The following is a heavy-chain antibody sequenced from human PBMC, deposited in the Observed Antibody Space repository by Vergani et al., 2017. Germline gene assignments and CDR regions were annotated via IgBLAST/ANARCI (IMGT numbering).Heavy chain of an antibody. CDR3: ARDRLDCSSTSCRITTGVLDFDY. CDR2: ISSSSSTI. Sequence: EVQLVESGGGLVQPGGSLRLSCAASGFTFSSYSMNWVRQAPGKGLEWVSYISSSSSTIYYADSVKGRFTISRENAKNSLYLQMNSLRAEDTAVYYCARDRLDCSSTSCRITTGVLDFDYWGQGTLVTVSS. D-gene: IGHD2-2*01. V-gene: IGHV3-48*01. CDR1: GFTFSSYS. J-gene: IGHJ4*02.